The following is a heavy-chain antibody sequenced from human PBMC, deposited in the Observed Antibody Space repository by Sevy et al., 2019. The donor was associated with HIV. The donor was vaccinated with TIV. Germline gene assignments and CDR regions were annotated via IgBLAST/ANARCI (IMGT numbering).Heavy chain of an antibody. CDR1: GGSISSSSYY. Sequence: SETLSLTCTVSGGSISSSSYYWGWIRQPPGKRLEWIGTIFYSGSTYYNPSLQSRVTVSVDTSKNQFSLGLTSVTAADTAVYYCAVWGYTNCGPTSFDYWGQGTLVTVSS. J-gene: IGHJ4*02. V-gene: IGHV4-39*01. D-gene: IGHD3-16*02. CDR3: AVWGYTNCGPTSFDY. CDR2: IFYSGST.